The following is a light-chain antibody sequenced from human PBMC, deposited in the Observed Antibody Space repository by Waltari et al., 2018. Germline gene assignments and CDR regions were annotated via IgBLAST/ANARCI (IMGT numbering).Light chain of an antibody. CDR1: SSDIGTFNL. CDR2: DVS. V-gene: IGLV2-23*02. CDR3: CSYAGSRTWV. J-gene: IGLJ3*02. Sequence: QSALTQPASVSGSPGQSISISCIGTSSDIGTFNLVSWYLQYPGTAPKLLIYDVSQRSSGVSNRFSGSKSGNTASLTISGLQAEDEAIYYCCSYAGSRTWVFGGGAKLTVL.